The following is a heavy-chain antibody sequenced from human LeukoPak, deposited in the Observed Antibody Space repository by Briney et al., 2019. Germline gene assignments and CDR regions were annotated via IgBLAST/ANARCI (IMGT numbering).Heavy chain of an antibody. CDR2: IYPGDSDT. CDR3: ARQIDCSGGSCPRSFDL. J-gene: IGHJ2*01. CDR1: GYRFTNYW. D-gene: IGHD2-15*01. V-gene: IGHV5-51*01. Sequence: ASVKVSCKGSGYRFTNYWIGWVRQMPGKGLEWMGIIYPGDSDTKYSPSFQGQVTISADKSISTAYLQWSSLKASDTAMYYCARQIDCSGGSCPRSFDLWGRGTLVTVSS.